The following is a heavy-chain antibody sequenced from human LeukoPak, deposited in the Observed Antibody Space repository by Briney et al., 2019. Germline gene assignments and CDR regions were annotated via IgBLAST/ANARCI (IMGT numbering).Heavy chain of an antibody. D-gene: IGHD5-12*01. CDR1: GFTFSSVK. Sequence: GGSLRLSCAASGFTFSSVKMNWVRQAPGKGLEWVSYISRSGSTIYYADSVKGRFTISRDNAKNSLYLQMNSLRAEDTAVYYCATIGSAYGYGAFDIWGQGTLVTVSS. V-gene: IGHV3-48*03. CDR3: ATIGSAYGYGAFDI. CDR2: ISRSGSTI. J-gene: IGHJ3*02.